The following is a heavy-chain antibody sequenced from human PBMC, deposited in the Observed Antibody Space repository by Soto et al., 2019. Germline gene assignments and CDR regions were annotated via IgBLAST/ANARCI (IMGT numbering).Heavy chain of an antibody. CDR3: ARDRGRYYYYYGMDV. V-gene: IGHV3-53*01. J-gene: IGHJ6*02. CDR1: GFTVSSNY. CDR2: IYSGGST. Sequence: LRLSCAASGFTVSSNYMSWVRQAPGKGLEWVSVIYSGGSTYYADSVKGRFTISRDNSKNTLYLQMNSLRAEDTAVYYCARDRGRYYYYYGMDVWGQGTTVTVSS. D-gene: IGHD6-25*01.